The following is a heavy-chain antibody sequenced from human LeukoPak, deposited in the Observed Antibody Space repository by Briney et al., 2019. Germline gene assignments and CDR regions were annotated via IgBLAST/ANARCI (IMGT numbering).Heavy chain of an antibody. CDR3: AKTGGIAAAH. J-gene: IGHJ4*02. V-gene: IGHV3-23*01. D-gene: IGHD6-13*01. Sequence: GGSLRLSCAASGFTFSTYGMTWVRQAPGKGLEWVSAISGSGGSTYYADSVKGRFTISRDNSKNTLYLQMNSLGAEDTALYYCAKTGGIAAAHWGQGTLVTVSS. CDR1: GFTFSTYG. CDR2: ISGSGGST.